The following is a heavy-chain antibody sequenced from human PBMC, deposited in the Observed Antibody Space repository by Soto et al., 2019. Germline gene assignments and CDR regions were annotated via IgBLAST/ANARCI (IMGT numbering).Heavy chain of an antibody. D-gene: IGHD2-15*01. J-gene: IGHJ4*02. CDR1: GFTFSDHY. V-gene: IGHV3-72*01. CDR2: IRNKPYSYTT. Sequence: GGSLRLSCAASGFTFSDHYMDWVRQAPGKGLEWVGRIRNKPYSYTTEYAPSVRGRFTISRDDSKNSLFLQMNSLRAEDTAIYYCAKERGSGQYCSGNSCPYFFDSWGQGTLVTVSS. CDR3: AKERGSGQYCSGNSCPYFFDS.